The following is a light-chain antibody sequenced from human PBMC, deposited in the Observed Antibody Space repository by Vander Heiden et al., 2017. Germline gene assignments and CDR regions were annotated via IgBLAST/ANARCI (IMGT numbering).Light chain of an antibody. J-gene: IGLJ1*01. Sequence: SALSQPASMSGGPGDSITITCTGTRTTIGTDNDVSWYQQHPGQSPKLIIYEVQTRPAGVSHRFTGSKSGNTASLTISGLQADDDADYYCSSYTSGSTPLVFGTGTTVTVL. CDR2: EVQ. CDR1: RTTIGTDND. CDR3: SSYTSGSTPLV. V-gene: IGLV2-14*01.